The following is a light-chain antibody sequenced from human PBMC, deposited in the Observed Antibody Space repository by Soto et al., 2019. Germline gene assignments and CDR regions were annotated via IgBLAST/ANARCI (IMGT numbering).Light chain of an antibody. CDR1: SSDVGGSGL. CDR2: EGF. CDR3: CSYAGRSTWDVV. V-gene: IGLV2-23*01. Sequence: QSALTQPASVCGSPGQSITISCTGTSSDVGGSGLVSWYQFHPGKAPKLLIFEGFKRPSGVSNRFSGSKSGSTASLTISGLQAEDEADYYCCSYAGRSTWDVVFGGGTKVTVL. J-gene: IGLJ2*01.